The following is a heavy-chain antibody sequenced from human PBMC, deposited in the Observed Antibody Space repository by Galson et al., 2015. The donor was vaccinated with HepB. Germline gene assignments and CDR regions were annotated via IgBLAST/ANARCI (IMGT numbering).Heavy chain of an antibody. CDR1: GYTFTSYY. CDR2: INPSGGST. V-gene: IGHV1-46*01. CDR3: ARGGGEDAFDI. J-gene: IGHJ3*02. D-gene: IGHD3-10*01. Sequence: SVKVSCKASGYTFTSYYMHWVRQAPRQGLEWMGIINPSGGSTSYAQKFQGRVTMTRDTSTSTAYMELSSLRSEDTAVYYCARGGGEDAFDIWGQGTMVTVSS.